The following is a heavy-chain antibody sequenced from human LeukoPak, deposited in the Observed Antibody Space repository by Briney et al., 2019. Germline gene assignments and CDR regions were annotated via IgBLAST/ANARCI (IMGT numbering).Heavy chain of an antibody. V-gene: IGHV5-51*01. CDR1: GYRFTSYW. Sequence: GESLKISSKGSGYRFTSYWIGWVRPMPGKGLEWMGIIYPGDSDTRYSPSLQGQVTISADKSISTAYLQWSSLKASDTAMYFCARRASSWWFDYWGQGTLVTVSS. J-gene: IGHJ4*02. CDR3: ARRASSWWFDY. CDR2: IYPGDSDT. D-gene: IGHD6-13*01.